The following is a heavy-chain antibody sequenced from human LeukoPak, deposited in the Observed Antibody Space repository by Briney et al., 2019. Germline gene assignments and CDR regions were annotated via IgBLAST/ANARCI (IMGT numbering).Heavy chain of an antibody. V-gene: IGHV3-23*01. J-gene: IGHJ4*02. CDR3: AKAGSAWYYFDF. D-gene: IGHD6-13*01. CDR1: GFTFSSSA. CDR2: ISAGSGGI. Sequence: PGGSLRLSCAASGFTFSSSAMNWIRQSPGKGLEWVSGISAGSGGIYYADSVRGRFTISKDNSKNTLSLLMNSLRAEATAVYYCAKAGSAWYYFDFWGQGTLVTVSS.